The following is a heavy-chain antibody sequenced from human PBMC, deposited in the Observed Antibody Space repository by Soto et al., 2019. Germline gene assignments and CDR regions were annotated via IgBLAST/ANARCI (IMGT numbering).Heavy chain of an antibody. CDR1: GFTFSSYW. Sequence: PGGSLRLSCAASGFTFSSYWMSWVRQAPGKGLEWVANIKQDGSEKYYVDSVKGRFTISRDNAKNSLYLQMNSLRAEDTAVYYCARDPSTTGYKPFDAFDIWGQGTMVTVSS. D-gene: IGHD1-1*01. CDR2: IKQDGSEK. V-gene: IGHV3-7*01. J-gene: IGHJ3*02. CDR3: ARDPSTTGYKPFDAFDI.